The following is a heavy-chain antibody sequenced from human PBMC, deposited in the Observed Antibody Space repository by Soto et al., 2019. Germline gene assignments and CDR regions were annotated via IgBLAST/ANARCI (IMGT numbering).Heavy chain of an antibody. CDR3: ARDGGRHSGGIDY. Sequence: QVQLVQSGAEVKKPGSSVKVSCKASGGTFSSYSINWVRQAPGQGLEWMGEIIPIFGTANYAQKFQGRVTITADESTSTAHMELSSLRSEDTAAYYCARDGGRHSGGIDYWGQGTLVTVSS. D-gene: IGHD1-26*01. CDR2: IIPIFGTA. CDR1: GGTFSSYS. V-gene: IGHV1-69*01. J-gene: IGHJ4*02.